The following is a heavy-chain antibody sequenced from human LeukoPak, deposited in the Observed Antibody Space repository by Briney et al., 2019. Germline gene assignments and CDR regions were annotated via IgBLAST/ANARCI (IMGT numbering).Heavy chain of an antibody. J-gene: IGHJ4*02. CDR1: EFDISNYG. CDR2: ISKDGSNK. Sequence: PGGSLRLPCAASEFDISNYGMHWVRQAPGKGLEWVAVISKDGSNKIYAASVKGRFTIYRDNSKDTVYLQMNSLRAEDTAVYYCAKDRATTVPNDFDYWGQGTLVTVSS. D-gene: IGHD4-11*01. CDR3: AKDRATTVPNDFDY. V-gene: IGHV3-30*18.